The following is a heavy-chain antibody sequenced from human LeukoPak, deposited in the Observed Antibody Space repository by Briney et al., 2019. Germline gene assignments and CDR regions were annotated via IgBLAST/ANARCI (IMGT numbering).Heavy chain of an antibody. D-gene: IGHD2-8*02. CDR1: GFTFSTFA. V-gene: IGHV3-23*01. CDR2: IFPSGGEI. J-gene: IGHJ4*02. Sequence: GGSLRLSCAASGFTFSTFAMIWVRQPPGKGLEWVSSIFPSGGEIHYADSVRGRFTISRDNSKSTLSLQMNSLRAEDTAIYYCATYRQVLLPFESWDQGTLVTVSS. CDR3: ATYRQVLLPFES.